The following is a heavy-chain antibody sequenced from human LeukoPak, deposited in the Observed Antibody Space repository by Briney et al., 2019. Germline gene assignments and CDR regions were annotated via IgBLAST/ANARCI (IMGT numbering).Heavy chain of an antibody. CDR2: ISGGGTST. J-gene: IGHJ4*02. D-gene: IGHD6-19*01. V-gene: IGHV3-23*01. CDR1: GFTFSSYE. CDR3: ARAYSSGGAPHDY. Sequence: PGGSLRLSCAASGFTFSSYEMNWVRQAPGKGLEWVSVISGGGTSTYYADSVKGRFTISRDNSKNTLYLQMNSLRAEDTAVYYCARAYSSGGAPHDYWGQGTLVTVSS.